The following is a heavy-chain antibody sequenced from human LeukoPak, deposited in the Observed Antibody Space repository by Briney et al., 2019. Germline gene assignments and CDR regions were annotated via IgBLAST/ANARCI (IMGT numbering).Heavy chain of an antibody. D-gene: IGHD6-19*01. V-gene: IGHV4-59*01. CDR1: GVSINNYH. CDR3: ARGRSVAAPLYDI. Sequence: KTSETLSLTCVVSGVSINNYHWTWIRQPPGKGLEWIGYVDYSGSTNNNPSLESRVTISVDTSKNQFSLKLTSVTAADTAVYYCARGRSVAAPLYDIWGPGTMVTVS. CDR2: VDYSGST. J-gene: IGHJ3*02.